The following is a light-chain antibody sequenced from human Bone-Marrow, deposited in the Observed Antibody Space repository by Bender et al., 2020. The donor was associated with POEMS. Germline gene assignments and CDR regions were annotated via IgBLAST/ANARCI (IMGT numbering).Light chain of an antibody. CDR3: QSYDNSLGGWV. J-gene: IGLJ3*02. V-gene: IGLV1-40*01. CDR2: GYN. Sequence: QSALTQPASVSGSPGQWITISCTGSSSNTGSGYDINWYQHLPGTAPKLLIYGYNNRPSGVPDRFSGSKSGTSASLAISGLQAEDEGDYYCQSYDNSLGGWVFGGGTKLTVL. CDR1: SSNTGSGYD.